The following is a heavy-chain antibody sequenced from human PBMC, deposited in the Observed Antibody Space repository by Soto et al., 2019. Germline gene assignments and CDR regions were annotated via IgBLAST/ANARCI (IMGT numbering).Heavy chain of an antibody. D-gene: IGHD5-12*01. Sequence: SETLSLTCTVSGGSIRSDYWSWIRQPPGRGLEWIGYISHSGNTNYSPSLKSRVTMSVATSRNQFSLNLISVTAADTAVYYCARVLRDGYNFDYWGQGTLVTVSS. V-gene: IGHV4-59*01. CDR3: ARVLRDGYNFDY. J-gene: IGHJ4*02. CDR1: GGSIRSDY. CDR2: ISHSGNT.